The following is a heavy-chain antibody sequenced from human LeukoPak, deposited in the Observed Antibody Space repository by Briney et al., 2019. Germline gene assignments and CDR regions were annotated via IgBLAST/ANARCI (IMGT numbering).Heavy chain of an antibody. CDR1: GYTFTSYG. Sequence: GASVKVSCKASGYTFTSYGMSWVRQAPGQGLEWVGWISAYDGNTNYAEKLQGRVTMTTDTATSTAYMELSSLRADDTAVYYCARELAAAGNDYWGQGPLATASS. V-gene: IGHV1-18*01. J-gene: IGHJ4*02. D-gene: IGHD6-13*01. CDR3: ARELAAAGNDY. CDR2: ISAYDGNT.